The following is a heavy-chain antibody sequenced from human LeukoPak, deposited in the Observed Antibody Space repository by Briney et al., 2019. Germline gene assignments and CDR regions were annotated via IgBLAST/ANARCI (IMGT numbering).Heavy chain of an antibody. CDR2: ISAYNGNT. J-gene: IGHJ2*01. V-gene: IGHV1-18*01. Sequence: EASVKVSCKASGYTFTSYDINWVRQATGQGLEWMGWISAYNGNTNYAQKLQGRVTMTTDTSTSTAYMELRSLRSDDTAVYYCARLRGYSGSGTFDLWGRGTLVTVSS. CDR1: GYTFTSYD. CDR3: ARLRGYSGSGTFDL. D-gene: IGHD5-12*01.